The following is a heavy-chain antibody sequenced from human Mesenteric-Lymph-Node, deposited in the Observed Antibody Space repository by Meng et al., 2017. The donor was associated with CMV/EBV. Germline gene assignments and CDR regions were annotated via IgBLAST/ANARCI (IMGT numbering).Heavy chain of an antibody. J-gene: IGHJ3*02. V-gene: IGHV4-61*01. D-gene: IGHD3-3*01. Sequence: SETLSLTCTVSGGPVRTNSYYWNWIRQPPGKGLEWIGYIFYSGTTNYNPSLKSRVTISVDTSKNQFSLKLSSVTAADTAVYYCARDDDFWSGYLLGDAFDIWGQGTMVTVSS. CDR1: GGPVRTNSYY. CDR2: IFYSGTT. CDR3: ARDDDFWSGYLLGDAFDI.